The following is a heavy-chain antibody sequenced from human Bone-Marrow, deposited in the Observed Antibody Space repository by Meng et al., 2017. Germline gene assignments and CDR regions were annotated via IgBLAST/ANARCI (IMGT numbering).Heavy chain of an antibody. CDR2: IDPKSGDT. CDR3: ARASTVVTRSSFDP. D-gene: IGHD4-23*01. Sequence: QVELVQPGAGVKKPGASVKVSCKPCGYNFPDYWLHSVRRAPGQGLEWMGRIDPKSGDTHYAQRFQGRVTMTGDTSISTAYMELSGLRSDDTAMYYCARASTVVTRSSFDPWGQGTLVTVSS. J-gene: IGHJ5*02. CDR1: GYNFPDYW. V-gene: IGHV1-2*06.